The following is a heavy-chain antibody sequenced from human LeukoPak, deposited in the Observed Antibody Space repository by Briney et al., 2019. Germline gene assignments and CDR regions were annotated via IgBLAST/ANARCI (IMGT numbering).Heavy chain of an antibody. V-gene: IGHV4-38-2*02. CDR3: ARDHASDLPHDNWFDP. J-gene: IGHJ5*02. CDR1: GYSISSGYY. Sequence: PSETLSLTCTVSGYSISSGYYWGWIRQPPGKGLEWIGSIYHSGSTYYNPSLKSRVTISVDASKNQFSLKLSSVTAADTAVYYCARDHASDLPHDNWFDPWGQGTLVTVSS. CDR2: IYHSGST.